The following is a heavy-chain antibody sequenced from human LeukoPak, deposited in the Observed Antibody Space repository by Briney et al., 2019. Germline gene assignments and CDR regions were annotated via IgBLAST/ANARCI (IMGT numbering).Heavy chain of an antibody. Sequence: SETLSLTCTVSGGSISRYYWSWTRQPPGKGLEWIGHIYYSGSTNHNPSLRSRVTISVDTSKNQFSLKLSSVTAADTAVYYCARLYSSSWPTEYYFDYWGQGTLVTVSS. CDR2: IYYSGST. D-gene: IGHD6-13*01. V-gene: IGHV4-59*08. CDR3: ARLYSSSWPTEYYFDY. CDR1: GGSISRYY. J-gene: IGHJ4*02.